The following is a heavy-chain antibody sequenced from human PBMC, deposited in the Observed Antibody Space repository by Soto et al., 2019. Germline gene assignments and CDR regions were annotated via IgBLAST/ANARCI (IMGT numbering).Heavy chain of an antibody. V-gene: IGHV4-31*03. CDR3: ARVPMVRWDWYFDL. D-gene: IGHD3-10*01. J-gene: IGHJ2*01. CDR1: GGSISSGGYY. Sequence: SETLSLTCTVSGGSISSGGYYWSWIRQHPGKGLEWIGYIYYSGSTYYNPSLKSRVTISVDTSKNQFSLELSSVTAADTALYYCARVPMVRWDWYFDLWGRGTLVTVSS. CDR2: IYYSGST.